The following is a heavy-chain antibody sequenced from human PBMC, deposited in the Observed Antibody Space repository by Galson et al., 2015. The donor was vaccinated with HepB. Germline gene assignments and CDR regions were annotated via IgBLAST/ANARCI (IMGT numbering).Heavy chain of an antibody. CDR1: GFTFSDYC. CDR3: AKGKSVVVVTATFY. Sequence: SLRLSCAASGFTFSDYCMNWVRQAPGKGLEWVSYISSSGGTIYYADSVKGRFTVSRDNAKNTLYLQMNSLRAEDTAVYYCAKGKSVVVVTATFYWGQGTLVTVSS. V-gene: IGHV3-48*01. J-gene: IGHJ4*02. CDR2: ISSSGGTI. D-gene: IGHD2-21*02.